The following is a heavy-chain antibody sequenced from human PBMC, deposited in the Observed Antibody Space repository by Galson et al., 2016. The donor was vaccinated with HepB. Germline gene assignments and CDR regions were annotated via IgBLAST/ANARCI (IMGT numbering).Heavy chain of an antibody. D-gene: IGHD5-18*01. CDR1: GFTFSDYW. J-gene: IGHJ6*02. CDR2: MRQDGNEK. V-gene: IGHV3-7*03. CDR3: ARGYSYGMDF. Sequence: SLRLSCAASGFTFSDYWMTWVRQAPGRGLEWLANMRQDGNEKYYVDSVKGRFTISRDNAKNSLFLQMNSLRAEDTAVYFCARGYSYGMDFWGQGTTVTVSS.